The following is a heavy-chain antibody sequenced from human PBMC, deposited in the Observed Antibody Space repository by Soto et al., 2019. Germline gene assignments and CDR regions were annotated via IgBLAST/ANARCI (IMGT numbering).Heavy chain of an antibody. CDR2: IFHSGNA. CDR3: ARAYAPTLPFDY. V-gene: IGHV4-59*01. J-gene: IGHJ4*01. Sequence: KPSETLSLTCTVSGGSIRNVYWSWIRQPPGKGLEWIGFIFHSGNAKYNPSLKSRVTMSVDTSKNQFSLSLDSVTAADTAVYFCARAYAPTLPFDYWGQGTLVTVSS. CDR1: GGSIRNVY. D-gene: IGHD2-2*01.